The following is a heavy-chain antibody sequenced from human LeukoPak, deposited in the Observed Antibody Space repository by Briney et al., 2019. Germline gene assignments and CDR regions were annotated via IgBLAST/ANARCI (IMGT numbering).Heavy chain of an antibody. Sequence: ASVKVSCKASGYTFTGYYMHWVRQAPGQGLEWMGWINPNSGGTNYAQKFQGRVTMTRDTSISTAYMELSRLRSDDTAVYYCARDQGGSYYGNWFDPWGQGTLVTVSS. CDR3: ARDQGGSYYGNWFDP. J-gene: IGHJ5*02. V-gene: IGHV1-2*02. D-gene: IGHD1-26*01. CDR1: GYTFTGYY. CDR2: INPNSGGT.